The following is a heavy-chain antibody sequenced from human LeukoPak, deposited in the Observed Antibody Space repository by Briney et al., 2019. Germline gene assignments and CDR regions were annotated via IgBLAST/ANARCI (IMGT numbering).Heavy chain of an antibody. V-gene: IGHV3-64*01. J-gene: IGHJ1*01. CDR3: ATYYYDRGGFHFQH. CDR2: ISSNGGRT. D-gene: IGHD3-22*01. CDR1: GFTFRSYG. Sequence: GGSLRLSCAASGFTFRSYGMHWVRQAPGKGLEYVSAISSNGGRTYYANSVKGRFTISRDNSRNTLYLQMGSLRAEDMAVYYCATYYYDRGGFHFQHWRQGNRVTVSS.